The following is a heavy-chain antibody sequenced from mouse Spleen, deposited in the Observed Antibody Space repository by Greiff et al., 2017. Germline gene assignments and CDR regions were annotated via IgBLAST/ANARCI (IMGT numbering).Heavy chain of an antibody. CDR3: ARSTVEYYFDY. V-gene: IGHV1-76*01. CDR1: GYTFTDYY. Sequence: QVQLKQSGAELVRPGASVKLSCKASGYTFTDYYINWVKQRPGQGLEWIARIYPGSGNTYYNEKFKGKATLTAEKSSSTAYMQLSSLTSEDSAVYFCARSTVEYYFDYWGQGTTLTVSS. D-gene: IGHD1-1*01. J-gene: IGHJ2*01. CDR2: IYPGSGNT.